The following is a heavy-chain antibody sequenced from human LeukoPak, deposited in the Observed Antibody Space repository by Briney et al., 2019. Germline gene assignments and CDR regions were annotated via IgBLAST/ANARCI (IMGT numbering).Heavy chain of an antibody. Sequence: SETLSLTCTVSGGSISSYYWSWIRQPPGKGLEGIGYIYYSGSTNYNPPLKSRVTISVDTSKNQFSLKLSSVTAADTAVYYCARGTLAAGNAFDIWGQGTMVTVSS. CDR3: ARGTLAAGNAFDI. CDR2: IYYSGST. CDR1: GGSISSYY. J-gene: IGHJ3*02. D-gene: IGHD6-13*01. V-gene: IGHV4-59*01.